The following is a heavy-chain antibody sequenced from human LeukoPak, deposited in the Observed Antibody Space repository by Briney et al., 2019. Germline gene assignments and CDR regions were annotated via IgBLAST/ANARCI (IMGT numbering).Heavy chain of an antibody. CDR1: GYTFTSYD. CDR2: MNPNSGNT. J-gene: IGHJ5*02. CDR3: ARLEMATILGIGWFDP. V-gene: IGHV1-8*01. D-gene: IGHD5-24*01. Sequence: ASVKVSCKASGYTFTSYDINWVRQATGQGLEWMGWMNPNSGNTGYAQKFQGRVTMTRNTSISTAYMELSSLRSEDTAVYYCARLEMATILGIGWFDPWGQGTLVTVSS.